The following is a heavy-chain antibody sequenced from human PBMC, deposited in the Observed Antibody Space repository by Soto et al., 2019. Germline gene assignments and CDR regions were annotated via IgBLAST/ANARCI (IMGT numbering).Heavy chain of an antibody. V-gene: IGHV5-51*01. J-gene: IGHJ5*01. CDR1: GSIFTNFW. CDR3: ARRSTEGWFDS. Sequence: GESLKISCKVSGSIFTNFWAGWVRQLPGKGLEWMGIINPGGSNTMYSPSFQGQVTISADKFISTAYLQWSSLKASDSAIYFCARRSTEGWFDSWGQGTLVTVSS. CDR2: INPGGSNT.